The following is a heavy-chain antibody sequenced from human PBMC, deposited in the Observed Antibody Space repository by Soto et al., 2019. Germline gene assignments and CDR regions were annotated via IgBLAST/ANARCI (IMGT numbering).Heavy chain of an antibody. CDR2: INSDGSHT. J-gene: IGHJ3*02. V-gene: IGHV3-74*01. Sequence: PGGSLRLSCAASGFTFFAYWIHWVRQVPGKGLVWVSRINSDGSHTSYADSVRGRFTISRDNSKNTVYLQMNSLTAEDTAVYYCARDLPMEDIVLIVYAHEAFDICGKGTMVTVS. CDR1: GFTFFAYW. D-gene: IGHD2-8*01. CDR3: ARDLPMEDIVLIVYAHEAFDI.